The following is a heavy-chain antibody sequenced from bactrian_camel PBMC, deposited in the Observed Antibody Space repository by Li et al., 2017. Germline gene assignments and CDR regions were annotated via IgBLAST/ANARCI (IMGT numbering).Heavy chain of an antibody. CDR1: RYTDGSNC. J-gene: IGHJ7*01. D-gene: IGHD6*01. Sequence: VQLVESGGGSVQAGGSLRLSCAVSRYTDGSNCMGWFRQAPGKEREGVAAFSSRFRSTYYAASVKGRFTISQDSTDNTMYLQMNSLQPGDAGTYYCAVAIRGMYGASWFCHNRDGIDYWGEGTQVTVS. V-gene: IGHV3S40*01. CDR2: FSSRFRST.